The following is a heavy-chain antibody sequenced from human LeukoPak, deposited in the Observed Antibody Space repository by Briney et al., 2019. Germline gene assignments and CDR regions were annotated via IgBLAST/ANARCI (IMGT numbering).Heavy chain of an antibody. CDR1: GFTFSSYS. CDR2: ISSSSSYI. Sequence: GGSLRLSCAASGFTFSSYSMNWVRQAPGKGLEWVSSISSSSSYIYYADSVKGRFTISRDNAKNSLYLQMNSLRAEDTAVYYCAKIPPAAPGDAFDIWGQGTMVTVSS. D-gene: IGHD2-2*01. CDR3: AKIPPAAPGDAFDI. V-gene: IGHV3-21*01. J-gene: IGHJ3*02.